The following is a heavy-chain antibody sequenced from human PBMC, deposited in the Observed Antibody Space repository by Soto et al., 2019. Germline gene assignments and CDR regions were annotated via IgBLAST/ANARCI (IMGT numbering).Heavy chain of an antibody. Sequence: SVKVSCKASGGTFSSYTISWVRQAPGQGLEWMGRIIPILGIANYAQKFQGRVTITADKSTSTAYMELSSLRSEDTAVYYCAREETGTIGSYYMDVWGKGTTVTVSS. CDR2: IIPILGIA. J-gene: IGHJ6*03. V-gene: IGHV1-69*02. CDR1: GGTFSSYT. CDR3: AREETGTIGSYYMDV. D-gene: IGHD1-7*01.